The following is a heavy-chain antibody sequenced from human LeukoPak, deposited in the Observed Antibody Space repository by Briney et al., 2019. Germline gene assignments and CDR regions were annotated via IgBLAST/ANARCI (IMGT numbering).Heavy chain of an antibody. CDR2: ISYDGSNK. D-gene: IGHD4-23*01. V-gene: IGHV3-30-3*01. CDR1: GFTFSSYA. CDR3: ARVRAYGGPPRYFDY. Sequence: GGSLRLSCAASGFTFSSYAMHWVRQAPGKGLEWVAVISYDGSNKYYADSVKGRFTISRDNAKNSLDLQMNSLRAEDTAVYYCARVRAYGGPPRYFDYWGQGTLVTVSS. J-gene: IGHJ4*02.